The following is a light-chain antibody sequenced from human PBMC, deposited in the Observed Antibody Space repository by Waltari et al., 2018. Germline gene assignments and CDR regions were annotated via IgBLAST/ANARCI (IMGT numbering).Light chain of an antibody. V-gene: IGLV3-25*03. J-gene: IGLJ1*01. CDR3: QSTDSNGTYLYV. CDR2: KDS. Sequence: SYELTQPPSVSVSPGQTARIPCTGDALQKQYGYWYQKKAGQAPVLVIKKDSERPSGIPERFSGSSSGSTVTLTITGVQAEDEADYYCQSTDSNGTYLYVFGSGTKVTVL. CDR1: ALQKQY.